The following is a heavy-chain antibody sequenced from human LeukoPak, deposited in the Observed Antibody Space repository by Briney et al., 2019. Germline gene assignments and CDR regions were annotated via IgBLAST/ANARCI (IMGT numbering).Heavy chain of an antibody. J-gene: IGHJ5*02. Sequence: GGSLRLSCAASGFTFSSYDIHWVRQAPGKGLEWVSAISGSGGSTYYADSVKGRFTISRDNSKNTLYLQMNSLRAEDTAVYYCAKRPSIIVVVSNWFDPWGQGTLVTVSS. CDR3: AKRPSIIVVVSNWFDP. CDR2: ISGSGGST. V-gene: IGHV3-23*01. D-gene: IGHD3-22*01. CDR1: GFTFSSYD.